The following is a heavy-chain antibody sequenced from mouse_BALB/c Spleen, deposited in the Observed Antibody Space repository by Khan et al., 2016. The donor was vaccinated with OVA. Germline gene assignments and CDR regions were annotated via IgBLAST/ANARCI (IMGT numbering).Heavy chain of an antibody. CDR2: INTYTGEP. V-gene: IGHV9-1*02. Sequence: QIQLVQSGPELKKPGETVKISCKASGYTFTNYGMNWVKQAPGKGLKWMGWINTYTGEPTYADDFKGRFVFSLETSASTSYLQISNLKTEDMTTYVCARSASLWYADVWGAGTTVNVSS. CDR3: ARSASLWYADV. CDR1: GYTFTNYG. J-gene: IGHJ1*01.